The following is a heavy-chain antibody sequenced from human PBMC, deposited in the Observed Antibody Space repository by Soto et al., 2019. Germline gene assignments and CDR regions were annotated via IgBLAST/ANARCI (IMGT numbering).Heavy chain of an antibody. V-gene: IGHV1-8*01. D-gene: IGHD2-15*01. J-gene: IGHJ4*02. Sequence: ASVKVSCKASGYTFTSYDINWVLQATGQGLEWMGWMNPNSGNTGYAQKFQGRVTMTRNTSISTAYMELSSLRSEDTAVYYCATPVCSGGSCYSFDYWGQGTLVTVSS. CDR1: GYTFTSYD. CDR3: ATPVCSGGSCYSFDY. CDR2: MNPNSGNT.